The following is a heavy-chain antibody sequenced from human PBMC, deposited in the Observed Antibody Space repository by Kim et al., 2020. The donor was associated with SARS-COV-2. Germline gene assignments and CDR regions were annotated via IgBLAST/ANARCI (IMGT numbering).Heavy chain of an antibody. Sequence: GSGTLSAASVKGRFTISRDNAKNTVDLQMNSLRAEDTAVYYCAERRWFDYWGQGSLVTVSS. CDR2: GSGT. CDR3: AERRWFDY. J-gene: IGHJ4*02. D-gene: IGHD1-1*01. V-gene: IGHV3-74*01.